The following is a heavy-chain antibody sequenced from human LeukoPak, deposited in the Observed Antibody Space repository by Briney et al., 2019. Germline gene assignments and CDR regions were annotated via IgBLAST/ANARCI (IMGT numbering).Heavy chain of an antibody. CDR2: IRSKNDGGTI. Sequence: GGLRRLSCGDRGSAVSNAWMARGRHALGKRLEWVGRIRSKNDGGTIGYAAPVKDRFTISRDGSKNTLYLQMNSLEIEDTAVYFCTTDRTMKGYWGQGTLVTVSS. D-gene: IGHD3-22*01. CDR3: TTDRTMKGY. V-gene: IGHV3-15*01. J-gene: IGHJ4*02. CDR1: GSAVSNAW.